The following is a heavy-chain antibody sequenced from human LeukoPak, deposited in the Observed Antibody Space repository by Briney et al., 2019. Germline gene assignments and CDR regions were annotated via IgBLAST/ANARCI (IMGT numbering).Heavy chain of an antibody. CDR3: ASLTPTKGY. CDR1: GGRLIRYH. J-gene: IGHJ4*02. CDR2: IIPVVDLI. V-gene: IGHV1-69*02. D-gene: IGHD4-23*01. Sequence: SVTVSCKESGGRLIRYHCNWGRQAPGQGLEWMGRIIPVVDLINYAQRFQGRVTMTADKSTNTAYMELSSLKSDDTAVYYCASLTPTKGYWGQGTLVTVSS.